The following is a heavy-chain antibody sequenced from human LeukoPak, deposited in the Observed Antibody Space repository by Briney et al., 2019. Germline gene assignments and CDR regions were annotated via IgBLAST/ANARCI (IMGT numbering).Heavy chain of an antibody. CDR2: ISSSSNNI. CDR1: GYTFRIYT. D-gene: IGHD3-16*01. Sequence: RGSLRLSCAVSGYTFRIYTMSWVRQAPGKGLEWVSSISSSSNNIYYAESAKGRFTISRDNAKNSLYLHMTSLRVEDTAVYYCARELRTFDSWGQGTLVTVSS. CDR3: ARELRTFDS. J-gene: IGHJ4*02. V-gene: IGHV3-21*01.